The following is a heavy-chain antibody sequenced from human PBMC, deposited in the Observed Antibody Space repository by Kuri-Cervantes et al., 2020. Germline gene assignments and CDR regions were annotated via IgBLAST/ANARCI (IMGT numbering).Heavy chain of an antibody. CDR1: GYTFTSYG. CDR2: ISAYNGNT. D-gene: IGHD2-2*02. CDR3: ARDYCSSTSCYIFGY. J-gene: IGHJ4*02. V-gene: IGHV1-18*01. Sequence: ASVKVSCKASGYTFTSYGISWVRQAPGQGLEWMGWISAYNGNTNYAQKLQGRVTMTTDTSTSTAYMELSSLRSEDTAVYYCARDYCSSTSCYIFGYWGQGTLVTVSS.